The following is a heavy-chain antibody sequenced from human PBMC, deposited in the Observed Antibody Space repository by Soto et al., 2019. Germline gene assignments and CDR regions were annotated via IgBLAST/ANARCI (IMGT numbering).Heavy chain of an antibody. D-gene: IGHD4-17*01. Sequence: QVHLVQSGAEVVKPGASVKVSCKASGYTFTAFQIHWARQAPGQRLEWMGSIRPFNGETNYAQRFHERVTVTMDKSTSTAYLVLNSLTSDDTALYYCARRRSAVSEFDYWGQGTLVTVSS. V-gene: IGHV1-2*02. J-gene: IGHJ4*02. CDR1: GYTFTAFQ. CDR2: IRPFNGET. CDR3: ARRRSAVSEFDY.